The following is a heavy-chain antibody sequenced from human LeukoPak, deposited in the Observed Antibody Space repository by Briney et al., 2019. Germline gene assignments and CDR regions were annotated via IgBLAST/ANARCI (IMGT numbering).Heavy chain of an antibody. V-gene: IGHV3-7*03. Sequence: PGGSLRLSCAASGFTFSNYWMSWVRQAPGKGLEWVANIKQDGSEIYYVDSVKGRFTISRDNAKNSLYLQMNSLRAEDTAVYYCAKAPIVGASHNWFDPWGQGTLVTVSS. J-gene: IGHJ5*02. CDR2: IKQDGSEI. CDR1: GFTFSNYW. D-gene: IGHD1-26*01. CDR3: AKAPIVGASHNWFDP.